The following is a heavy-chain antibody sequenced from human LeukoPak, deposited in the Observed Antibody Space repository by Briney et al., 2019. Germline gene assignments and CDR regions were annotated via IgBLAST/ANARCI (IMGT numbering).Heavy chain of an antibody. CDR3: ARVGSLAAAGTIDY. V-gene: IGHV3-11*01. Sequence: GGSLRLSCAASGFTFSAYYMSWFRQAPGKGLEWISYIGTSDSTLYYADSVKGRFTISRDNAKNSLFLQMNSLRAEDTAVYYCARVGSLAAAGTIDYWGQGTLVTVSS. J-gene: IGHJ4*02. CDR1: GFTFSAYY. CDR2: IGTSDSTL. D-gene: IGHD6-13*01.